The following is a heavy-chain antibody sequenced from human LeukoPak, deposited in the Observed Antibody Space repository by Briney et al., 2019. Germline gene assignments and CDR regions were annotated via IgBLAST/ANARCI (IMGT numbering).Heavy chain of an antibody. CDR2: INSDGSYI. J-gene: IGHJ4*02. D-gene: IGHD3-22*01. V-gene: IGHV3-21*01. CDR3: ARKTPDSSGYYYYFDY. CDR1: GFAFNTFG. Sequence: GGSLRLSCAASGFAFNTFGMNWVRQAPGKGLEWVSSINSDGSYIYYADSVKGRFTISRDNAKNSLYLQMNSLRAEDTAVYYCARKTPDSSGYYYYFDYWGQGILVTVSS.